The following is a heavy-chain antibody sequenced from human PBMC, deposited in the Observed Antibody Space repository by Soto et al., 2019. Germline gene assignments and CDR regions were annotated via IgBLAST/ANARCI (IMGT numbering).Heavy chain of an antibody. CDR3: ARDLNPCTYHSRGSNCFHP. D-gene: IGHD3-22*01. Sequence: QVQLVESGGGVVQPGRSLRLSCAASGFTFSSYGMHWVRQAPGKGLEWVAVIWYDGSNKYYADSVKGRFTISRDNSKNTPYLQMNRLRAEATAVYYCARDLNPCTYHSRGSNCFHPWRQGTLVTVSS. V-gene: IGHV3-33*01. CDR2: IWYDGSNK. CDR1: GFTFSSYG. J-gene: IGHJ5*02.